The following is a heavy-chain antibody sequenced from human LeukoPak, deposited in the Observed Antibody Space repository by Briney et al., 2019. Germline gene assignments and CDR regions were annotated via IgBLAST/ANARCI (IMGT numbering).Heavy chain of an antibody. V-gene: IGHV4-4*07. CDR3: ATDGVAGTTSDYFDF. CDR2: IYASGGT. Sequence: SETLSLTCTVFAGSFSSSCWSWIRQPAGKGLEWIGRIYASGGTDYNPSLKSRVTMSVDTSKNQCPLNLSSVTAARTAVYYCATDGVAGTTSDYFDFWGQGSLVTVSS. CDR1: AGSFSSSC. D-gene: IGHD1-7*01. J-gene: IGHJ4*02.